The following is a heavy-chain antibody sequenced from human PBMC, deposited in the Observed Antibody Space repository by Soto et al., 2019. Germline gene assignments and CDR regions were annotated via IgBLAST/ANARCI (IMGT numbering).Heavy chain of an antibody. CDR2: MNPNSGNT. V-gene: IGHV1-8*01. CDR3: ARGRFLEWPLWFDP. CDR1: GYTFTSYD. Sequence: QVQLVQSGAKVKKPGASVKVSCKASGYTFTSYDINWVRQATGQGLEWMGWMNPNSGNTGYAQKFQGRVTMTRTTSISTAYMELSSLTSEDTAVYYCARGRFLEWPLWFDPWGQGTLVTVSS. J-gene: IGHJ5*02. D-gene: IGHD3-3*01.